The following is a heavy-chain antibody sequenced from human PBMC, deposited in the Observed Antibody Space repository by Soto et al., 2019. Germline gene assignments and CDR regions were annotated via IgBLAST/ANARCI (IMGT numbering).Heavy chain of an antibody. D-gene: IGHD2-15*01. CDR1: GFTFSSYW. CDR2: IKQDGSEK. J-gene: IGHJ6*02. Sequence: GGSLRLSCAASGFTFSSYWMSWVRQAPGKGLEWVANIKQDGSEKYYVDSVKGRFTISRDNAKNSLYLQMNSLRAEDTAVYYCARAYSKYEVGLYYYYGMDVWGQGTTVTVSS. V-gene: IGHV3-7*05. CDR3: ARAYSKYEVGLYYYYGMDV.